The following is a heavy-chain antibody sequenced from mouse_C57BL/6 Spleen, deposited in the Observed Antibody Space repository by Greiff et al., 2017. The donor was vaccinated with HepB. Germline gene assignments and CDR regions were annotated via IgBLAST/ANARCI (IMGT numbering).Heavy chain of an antibody. CDR3: ARGGDGYYGAMDY. CDR2: INPNNGGT. Sequence: EVQLQQSGPELVKPGASVKMSCKASGYTFTDYNMHWVKQSHGKSLEWIGYINPNNGGTSYNQKFKGKATLTVNKSSSTAYMELRSLTSEDSAVYYCARGGDGYYGAMDYWGQGTSVTVSS. D-gene: IGHD2-3*01. CDR1: GYTFTDYN. J-gene: IGHJ4*01. V-gene: IGHV1-22*01.